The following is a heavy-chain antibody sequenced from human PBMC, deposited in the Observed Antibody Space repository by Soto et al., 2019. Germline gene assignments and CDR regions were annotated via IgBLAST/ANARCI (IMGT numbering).Heavy chain of an antibody. J-gene: IGHJ5*02. V-gene: IGHV4-39*01. CDR2: MDYRGST. CDR3: SRRAPEGFDP. CDR1: GGSISRSSYF. Sequence: SETLSLTCAVSGGSISRSSYFWAWIRQPPGKGLEWIASMDYRGSTYYNPSLKSRATISIDTSKNQLSLKLTSVAAADTAVYYCSRRAPEGFDPWGQGTLVTVSS.